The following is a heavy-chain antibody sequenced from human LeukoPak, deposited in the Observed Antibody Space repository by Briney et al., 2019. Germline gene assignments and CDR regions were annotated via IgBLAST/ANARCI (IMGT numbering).Heavy chain of an antibody. CDR1: GFTFSSYS. CDR2: ISSSSSYI. V-gene: IGHV3-21*01. J-gene: IGHJ5*02. CDR3: ARAWVAGPGSWFGP. D-gene: IGHD6-19*01. Sequence: GGSLRLSCAASGFTFSSYSMNWVRQAPGKGLEWVSSISSSSSYIYYADSVKGRFTISRDNGKNSLYLQMNSLRAEDTAVYYCARAWVAGPGSWFGPWGQGTLVTVSS.